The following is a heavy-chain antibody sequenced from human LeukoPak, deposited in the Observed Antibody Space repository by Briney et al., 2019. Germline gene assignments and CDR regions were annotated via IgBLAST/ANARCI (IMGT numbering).Heavy chain of an antibody. Sequence: SETLSLTCTVSGGSISSGGYYWNWIRQHPGKGLEWIGYIYYSGSTYYNPSLKSRVTISVDTSKNQFSLKLSSVTAVDTAVYYCARGISPRYYWGQGTLVTVSS. CDR2: IYYSGST. D-gene: IGHD2-15*01. V-gene: IGHV4-31*03. CDR3: ARGISPRYY. J-gene: IGHJ4*02. CDR1: GGSISSGGYY.